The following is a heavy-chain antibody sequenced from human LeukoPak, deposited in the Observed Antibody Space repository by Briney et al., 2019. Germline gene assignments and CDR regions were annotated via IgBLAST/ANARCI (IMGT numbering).Heavy chain of an antibody. V-gene: IGHV3-74*01. Sequence: GRSLRPSCAPSGFTFSSYWMHWVRPAPGEGLVWVSRINTEGGRTSYADSVKSRLTTSRDNANHKLYLQINSLRAEDTAVYYCARGSPGIATAGTGLDWFDPWGQGTLVTVSS. CDR2: INTEGGRT. D-gene: IGHD6-13*01. J-gene: IGHJ5*02. CDR3: ARGSPGIATAGTGLDWFDP. CDR1: GFTFSSYW.